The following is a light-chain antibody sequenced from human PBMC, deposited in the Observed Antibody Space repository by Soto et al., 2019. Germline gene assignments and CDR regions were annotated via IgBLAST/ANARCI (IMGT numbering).Light chain of an antibody. CDR1: QSLSGNY. V-gene: IGKV3-20*01. CDR3: QQYRRSPVT. CDR2: GAS. Sequence: EIVLTQSPGTVSLSPGDRATLSCRASQSLSGNYLAWYQQKPGQAPRLLISGASSRATGIPDRLTGSGPGTDFILTINRLEPGDFAVYYWQQYRRSPVTFGGGTKVEIK. J-gene: IGKJ4*01.